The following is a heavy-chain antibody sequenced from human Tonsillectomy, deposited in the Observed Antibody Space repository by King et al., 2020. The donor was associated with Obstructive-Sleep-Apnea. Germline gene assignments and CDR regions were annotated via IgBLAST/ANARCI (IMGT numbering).Heavy chain of an antibody. D-gene: IGHD6-19*01. CDR2: IYYSGST. CDR1: GGSISSSSYF. V-gene: IGHV4-39*07. CDR3: ARVAGIAVSGNFDY. J-gene: IGHJ4*02. Sequence: QLQESGPGLVKPSETLSLTCTVSGGSISSSSYFWGWIRQPPGQGLEWIGSIYYSGSTYYSPSLKSRVTISVDTSKNQFSLKLSSVTAADTAVYYCARVAGIAVSGNFDYWGQGTLVTVSS.